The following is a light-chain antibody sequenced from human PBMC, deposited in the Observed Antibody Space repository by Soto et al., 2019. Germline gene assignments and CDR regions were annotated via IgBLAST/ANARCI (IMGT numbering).Light chain of an antibody. V-gene: IGLV2-14*01. J-gene: IGLJ2*01. CDR1: RSDIGDYDY. CDR3: CSYTDIALDVV. Sequence: QSVLTQPASVSGSPGQSITISCTGTRSDIGDYDYVSWYQHLPGKAPKLLIFDVTHRPSGVSARFSGSKSGNTASLTISGVRPEDEADYYCCSYTDIALDVVFGGGTQLTVL. CDR2: DVT.